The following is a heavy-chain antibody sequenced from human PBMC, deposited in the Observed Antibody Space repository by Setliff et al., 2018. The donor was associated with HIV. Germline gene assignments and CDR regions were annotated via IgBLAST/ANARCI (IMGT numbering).Heavy chain of an antibody. J-gene: IGHJ4*02. CDR2: IHSSGST. V-gene: IGHV4-4*09. CDR1: GGSVNDFY. CDR3: ATLDHSGGNFLAY. D-gene: IGHD2-21*02. Sequence: SETLSLTCTVSGGSVNDFYCNWIRQPPGKGPEWIGYIHSSGSTIYNPSLKSRITISLDTSKEQFSLELSSATAADTAVYSCATLDHSGGNFLAYWGQGSLVTVSS.